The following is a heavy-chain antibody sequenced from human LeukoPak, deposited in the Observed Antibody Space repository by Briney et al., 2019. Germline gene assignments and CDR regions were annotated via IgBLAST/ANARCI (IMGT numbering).Heavy chain of an antibody. V-gene: IGHV4-4*07. CDR1: GGSISSYY. Sequence: PSETLSLTRTVSGGSISSYYWSWIRQPAGKGLEWIGRIYTSGSTNYNPSLKSRVTMSVDTSKNQFSLKLSSVTAADTAVYYCARDGRYSAGGWFDPWGQGTLVTVSS. CDR2: IYTSGST. CDR3: ARDGRYSAGGWFDP. J-gene: IGHJ5*02. D-gene: IGHD5-12*01.